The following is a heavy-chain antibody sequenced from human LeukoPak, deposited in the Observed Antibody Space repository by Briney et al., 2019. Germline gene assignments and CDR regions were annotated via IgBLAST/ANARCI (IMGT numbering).Heavy chain of an antibody. J-gene: IGHJ4*02. CDR1: GFTFSSYE. V-gene: IGHV3-48*03. D-gene: IGHD3-10*01. Sequence: GGSLRLSCAASGFTFSSYEMNWVRQAPGKGLEWVSYISSSGSTIYYADSVKGRFTISRDNAKNPLYLQMNSLRAEDTAVYYCARGRAYYYGSGSPELDYWGQGTLVTVSS. CDR2: ISSSGSTI. CDR3: ARGRAYYYGSGSPELDY.